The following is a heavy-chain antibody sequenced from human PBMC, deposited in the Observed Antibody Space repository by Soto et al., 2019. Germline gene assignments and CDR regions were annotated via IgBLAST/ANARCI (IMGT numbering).Heavy chain of an antibody. Sequence: ASVKVSCKASGHTFTGYYLHWVRQAPGQGXAWMGWINPHSGATTYAQRFQGRVTMTRDTSINTAYMELNRLTSDDTAVYYCARSATTTACYNCYYYGLDVWGQGTTVTVSS. CDR3: ARSATTTACYNCYYYGLDV. V-gene: IGHV1-2*02. CDR1: GHTFTGYY. J-gene: IGHJ6*02. D-gene: IGHD2-2*02. CDR2: INPHSGAT.